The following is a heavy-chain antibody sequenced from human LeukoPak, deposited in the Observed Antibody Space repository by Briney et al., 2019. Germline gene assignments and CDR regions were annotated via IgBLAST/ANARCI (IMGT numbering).Heavy chain of an antibody. CDR3: TRDASYTSGWFDC. V-gene: IGHV4-59*08. CDR2: IYDTGST. Sequence: AETLSLTCTVSGDSISSYYWNWVRQAPGKGLEWMGYIYDTGSTNYNPSRKSRVTISVDRSKNQFSLKLSSVTAADTAMYYCTRDASYTSGWFDCWGQGTLVSVSS. CDR1: GDSISSYY. D-gene: IGHD6-19*01. J-gene: IGHJ4*02.